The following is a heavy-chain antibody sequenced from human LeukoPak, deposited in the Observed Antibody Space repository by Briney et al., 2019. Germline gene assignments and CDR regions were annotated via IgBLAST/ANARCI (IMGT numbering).Heavy chain of an antibody. CDR2: IYSGGST. CDR3: ARGAEGEYYDSSGYKDWYFDL. CDR1: GFTVSSNY. J-gene: IGHJ2*01. Sequence: GGSLRLSCAASGFTVSSNYMSWVRQAPGKGLEWVSVIYSGGSTYYADSVKGRFTISRDNSKNTLYLQMNSLRAEDTAVYYCARGAEGEYYDSSGYKDWYFDLWGRGTLVTVSS. V-gene: IGHV3-53*01. D-gene: IGHD3-22*01.